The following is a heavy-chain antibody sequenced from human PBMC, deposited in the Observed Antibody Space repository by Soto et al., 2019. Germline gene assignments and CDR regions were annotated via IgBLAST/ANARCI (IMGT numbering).Heavy chain of an antibody. CDR2: IYHSGST. D-gene: IGHD2-21*01. V-gene: IGHV4-30-2*01. J-gene: IGHJ4*02. Sequence: QLQLQESGSGLVKPSQTLSLTCAVSGGSISSGGYSWSWIRQPPGKGLEWIGYIYHSGSTYYNPSLKTRVTIPVDRSKNQCSLTLSSVTAADTAVYYCARVNVVAIDYWGQGTLVTGSS. CDR1: GGSISSGGYS. CDR3: ARVNVVAIDY.